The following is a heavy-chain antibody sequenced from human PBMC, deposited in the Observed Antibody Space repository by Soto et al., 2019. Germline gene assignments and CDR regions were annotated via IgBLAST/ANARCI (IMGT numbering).Heavy chain of an antibody. CDR1: GGSISSGDYY. J-gene: IGHJ4*02. V-gene: IGHV4-30-4*01. CDR3: ARGKRYVDWFTGRYYFDY. D-gene: IGHD3-9*01. CDR2: IYYSGST. Sequence: PSETLSLTCTVSGGSISSGDYYWSWIRQPPGKGLEWIGYIYYSGSTYYNPSLKSRVTISVDTSKNQFSLKLSSVTAADTAVYYCARGKRYVDWFTGRYYFDYWGQGTLVTVSS.